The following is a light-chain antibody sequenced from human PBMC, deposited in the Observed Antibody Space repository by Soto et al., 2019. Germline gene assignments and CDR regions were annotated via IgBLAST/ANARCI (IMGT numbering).Light chain of an antibody. Sequence: EIVLTQSPGTLSVSPGEIATLSCRASQSLNSNSLAWYQQKPGQAPRLLTYNAYNRASGIPDRFSGSGSGTDFTLTISRLEPEDFVVYHCQQYDGSPRTFGQGTKVDIK. CDR2: NAY. CDR1: QSLNSNS. CDR3: QQYDGSPRT. V-gene: IGKV3-20*01. J-gene: IGKJ1*01.